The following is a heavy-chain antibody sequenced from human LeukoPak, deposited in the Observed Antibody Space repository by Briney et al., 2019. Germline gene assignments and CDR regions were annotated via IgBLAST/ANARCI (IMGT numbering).Heavy chain of an antibody. CDR1: GGSISSYY. J-gene: IGHJ4*02. Sequence: SETLSLTCTVSGGSISSYYWTWIRQPPGKGLEWIGFFSFSGSTKYNPSLKGRVTISVDTSKNQISLKLTSVTAADTAVYYCARARSSSWYMDYWGQGTLVTVSS. CDR2: FSFSGST. D-gene: IGHD6-13*01. V-gene: IGHV4-59*01. CDR3: ARARSSSWYMDY.